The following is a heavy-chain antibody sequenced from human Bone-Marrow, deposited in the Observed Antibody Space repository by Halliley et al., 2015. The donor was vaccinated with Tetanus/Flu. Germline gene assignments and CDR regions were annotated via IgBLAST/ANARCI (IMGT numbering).Heavy chain of an antibody. J-gene: IGHJ6*02. CDR1: GGTFSSNG. CDR3: ARATGSSRVYGMDV. CDR2: IIPMFGAA. V-gene: IGHV1-69*14. D-gene: IGHD3-16*02. Sequence: QVQLVQSGAEVKKPGSSVKVSCKVSGGTFSSNGISWVRQAPGQGLEWMGGIIPMFGAANYAQKFQGRVRITADRSTSTAYIELGSLASDDTAVYYCARATGSSRVYGMDVWSQGTTVTVSS.